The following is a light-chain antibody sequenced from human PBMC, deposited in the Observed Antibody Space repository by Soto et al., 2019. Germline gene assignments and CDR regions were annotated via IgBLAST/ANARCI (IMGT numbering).Light chain of an antibody. J-gene: IGKJ1*01. CDR1: QSVSSS. V-gene: IGKV3-11*01. Sequence: EVVVAQSPDTLCLSPGETATLSCRASQSVSSSVAWYQHKPGQSPRLVVYSGDKRAPGIPPRFSGSGSGTDFTLTISSLESDDFAIYYCQQRYSWLRAFGPGTKVDIK. CDR2: SGD. CDR3: QQRYSWLRA.